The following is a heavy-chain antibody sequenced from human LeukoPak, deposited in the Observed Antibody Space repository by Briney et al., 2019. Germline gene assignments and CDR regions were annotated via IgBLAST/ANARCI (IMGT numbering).Heavy chain of an antibody. CDR3: ARRPRGELDY. CDR2: IYYLGTT. D-gene: IGHD3-16*01. Sequence: SETLSLTCSVSGGSISSDCCYWAWIRQPTGKGPEWIGSIYYLGTTHYNPSLKSRVTISVDTSRNQFSLKLTSVTAADTAAYFCARRPRGELDYWGQGALVTVSS. CDR1: GGSISSDCCY. V-gene: IGHV4-39*01. J-gene: IGHJ4*02.